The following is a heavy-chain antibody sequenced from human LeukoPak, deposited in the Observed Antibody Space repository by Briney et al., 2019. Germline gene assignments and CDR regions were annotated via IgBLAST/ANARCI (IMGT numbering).Heavy chain of an antibody. CDR1: GGSIRSSSYY. Sequence: PSETLSLTSTVSGGSIRSSSYYWGWIRQPPGKGLEWIGYIYYSGSTYYNPSLKSRVTISVDTSKNQFSLKLSSVTAADTAVYYCARVWMATANDAFDIWGQGTMVTVSS. CDR2: IYYSGST. CDR3: ARVWMATANDAFDI. D-gene: IGHD5-24*01. J-gene: IGHJ3*02. V-gene: IGHV4-30-4*08.